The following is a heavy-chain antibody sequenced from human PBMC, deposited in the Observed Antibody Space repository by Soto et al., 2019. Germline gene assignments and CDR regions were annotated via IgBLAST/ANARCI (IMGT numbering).Heavy chain of an antibody. V-gene: IGHV4-34*01. CDR1: GGSFRQYY. Sequence: PSENLCLTCGVYGGSFRQYYWIWVRQPPGKGLEWIGEVNHSGEATYNSSLQSRLTISLDTSHNQFSMKMTSVTAADTAMYLCTRAERFPRSWFDPRGQGTQVTVSS. CDR3: TRAERFPRSWFDP. J-gene: IGHJ5*02. CDR2: VNHSGEA. D-gene: IGHD3-10*01.